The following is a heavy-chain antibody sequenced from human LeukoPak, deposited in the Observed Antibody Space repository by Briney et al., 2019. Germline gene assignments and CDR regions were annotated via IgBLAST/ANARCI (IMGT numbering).Heavy chain of an antibody. Sequence: SGTLSLTCTVSGGSISNSDYFWGWIRQPPGRGLEWIGSIYYTGSPYYNPSLKSRVTISVDTSKNQFSLKLSSVTAADTALYYCARDYYDSSAYYYFTYWGQGTLVAVSS. J-gene: IGHJ4*02. CDR1: GGSISNSDYF. CDR3: ARDYYDSSAYYYFTY. D-gene: IGHD3-22*01. V-gene: IGHV4-39*07. CDR2: IYYTGSP.